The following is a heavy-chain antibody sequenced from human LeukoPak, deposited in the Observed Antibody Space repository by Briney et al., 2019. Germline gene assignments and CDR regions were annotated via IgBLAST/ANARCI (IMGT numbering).Heavy chain of an antibody. V-gene: IGHV4-61*02. D-gene: IGHD2-15*01. CDR2: IYTSGST. Sequence: PSETLSLTCTVSGGSISSGSYYWSWIRQPAGKGLEWIGRIYTSGSTNYNPSLKSRVTISVDTSKNQFSLKLSSVTAADTAVYYCARDIVVVVAATLFDPWGQGTLVTVSS. J-gene: IGHJ5*02. CDR1: GGSISSGSYY. CDR3: ARDIVVVVAATLFDP.